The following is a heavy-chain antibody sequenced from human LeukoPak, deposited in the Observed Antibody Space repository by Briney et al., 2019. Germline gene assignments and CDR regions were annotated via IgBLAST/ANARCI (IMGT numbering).Heavy chain of an antibody. CDR1: GFTFSDYY. CDR3: ATLEPEDSSGAT. CDR2: ISSSGSTI. D-gene: IGHD6-19*01. V-gene: IGHV3-11*01. Sequence: GGSLRLSCAASGFTFSDYYMSWIRQAPGKGLEWVSYISSSGSTIYYADSVKGRFTISRDDAKNSLYLQMNSLRAEDTAVYYCATLEPEDSSGATWGQGTLVTVSS. J-gene: IGHJ4*02.